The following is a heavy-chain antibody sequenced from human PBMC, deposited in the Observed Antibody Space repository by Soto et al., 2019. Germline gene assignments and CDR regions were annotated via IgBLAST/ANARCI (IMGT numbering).Heavy chain of an antibody. Sequence: ETLSLTCTVSGGSISSSSYYWGWIRQPPGKGLEWIGSIYYSGSTYYNPSLKSRVTISVDTSKNQFSLKLSSVTAADTAVYYCARDCSSTSCYFTGPWGQGTLVTVSS. D-gene: IGHD2-2*01. CDR2: IYYSGST. V-gene: IGHV4-39*02. CDR1: GGSISSSSYY. CDR3: ARDCSSTSCYFTGP. J-gene: IGHJ4*02.